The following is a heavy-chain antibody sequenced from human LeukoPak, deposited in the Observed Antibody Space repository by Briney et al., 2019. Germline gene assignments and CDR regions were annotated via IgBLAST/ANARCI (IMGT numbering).Heavy chain of an antibody. V-gene: IGHV3-21*01. CDR2: ISSTGSYI. D-gene: IGHD1-20*01. CDR1: GFKLNSYM. Sequence: GGSLRLSCAASGFKLNSYMLNWVRQAPGKGLEWVSTISSTGSYIYYADSVKGRFTISRDNAKNSLYLQMNSLRAEDTAVYYCARALLLDSYFDYWGQGTLVTVSS. CDR3: ARALLLDSYFDY. J-gene: IGHJ4*02.